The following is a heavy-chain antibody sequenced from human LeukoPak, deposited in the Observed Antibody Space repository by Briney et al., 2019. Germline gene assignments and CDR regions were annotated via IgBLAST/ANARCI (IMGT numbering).Heavy chain of an antibody. Sequence: GGSLRLSCEASVFSYNEYATRCARHSTGGGVEWVSDMRGGGEKKAESDSAKGRFTISRDKSKNPLYLQMNRLRAEDTAVYYCARDRIAARTKALEVSDYFYGMDVWEQGTTVTVSS. CDR2: MRGGGEKK. D-gene: IGHD2-8*02. V-gene: IGHV3-23*01. CDR3: ARDRIAARTKALEVSDYFYGMDV. CDR1: VFSYNEYA. J-gene: IGHJ6*01.